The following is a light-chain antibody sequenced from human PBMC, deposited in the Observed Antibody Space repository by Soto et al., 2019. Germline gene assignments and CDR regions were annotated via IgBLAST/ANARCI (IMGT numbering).Light chain of an antibody. J-gene: IGLJ1*01. V-gene: IGLV2-14*01. CDR1: SSDVGGYNY. CDR2: EVS. CDR3: SSYTSSSTLV. Sequence: QSALTQPASVSGSPGQSITISCTGTSSDVGGYNYVSWYQQHPGKAPKLMIYEVSNRPSGVSNRCSGYKSGNTASLTISGLQAEDEADYYCSSYTSSSTLVFGTGTKLTVL.